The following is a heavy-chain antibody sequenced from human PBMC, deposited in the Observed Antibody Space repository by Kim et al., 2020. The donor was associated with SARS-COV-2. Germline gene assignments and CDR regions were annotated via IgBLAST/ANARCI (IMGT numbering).Heavy chain of an antibody. CDR2: ISSDGSNK. CDR3: AKGLRYFDWLLRPDAFDI. Sequence: GGSLRLSCAASGFTFSSYGMHWVRQAPGKGLEWVAVISSDGSNKYYADSVKGRFTLSRDNSKNTLYLQMNSLRAEDTAVYYCAKGLRYFDWLLRPDAFDIWGQGTMVTVSS. J-gene: IGHJ3*02. CDR1: GFTFSSYG. V-gene: IGHV3-30*18. D-gene: IGHD3-9*01.